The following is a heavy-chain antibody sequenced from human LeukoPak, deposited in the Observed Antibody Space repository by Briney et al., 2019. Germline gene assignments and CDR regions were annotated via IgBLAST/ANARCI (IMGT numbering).Heavy chain of an antibody. CDR1: GYTFTSYG. CDR3: ARDYGGNSRSFDY. CDR2: TSASNGNT. J-gene: IGHJ4*02. V-gene: IGHV1-18*01. D-gene: IGHD4-23*01. Sequence: GASVKVSCKASGYTFTSYGISWVRQAPGQGLEWMGWTSASNGNTNYAQKLQGRVTMTTDTSTSTAYMEVRSLRSEDTAVYYCARDYGGNSRSFDYWGQGTLVTVSS.